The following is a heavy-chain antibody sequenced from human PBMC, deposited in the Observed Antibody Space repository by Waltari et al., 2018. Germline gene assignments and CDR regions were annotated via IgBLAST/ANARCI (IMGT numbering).Heavy chain of an antibody. J-gene: IGHJ3*02. Sequence: EVQLVESGGGLVKPGGSLRLSCAASGFTFSSYSMNWVRQAPGKGLEWVSSISSSSSYIDYADSVKGRFTISRDNAKNSLYLQMNSLRAEDTAVYYCARDFLSYYDFWSGEIDAFDIWGQGTMVTVSS. CDR1: GFTFSSYS. D-gene: IGHD3-3*01. CDR3: ARDFLSYYDFWSGEIDAFDI. V-gene: IGHV3-21*01. CDR2: ISSSSSYI.